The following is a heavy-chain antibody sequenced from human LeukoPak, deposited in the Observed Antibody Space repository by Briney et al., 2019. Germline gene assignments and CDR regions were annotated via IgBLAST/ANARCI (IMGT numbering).Heavy chain of an antibody. V-gene: IGHV4-31*03. J-gene: IGHJ4*02. CDR2: IYYSGST. CDR1: GGSISSGGYY. D-gene: IGHD6-13*01. Sequence: SQTLSLTCTVSGGSISSGGYYWSWIRQHPGKGLEWIGYIYYSGSTYYNPSLKSRVTISVDTSKNQFSLKLSSVTAADTAVYYCARQSAAADANFDYWGQGTLVTVSS. CDR3: ARQSAAADANFDY.